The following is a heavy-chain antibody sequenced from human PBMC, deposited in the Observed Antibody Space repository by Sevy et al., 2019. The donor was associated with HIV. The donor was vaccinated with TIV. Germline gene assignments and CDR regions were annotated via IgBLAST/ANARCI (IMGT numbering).Heavy chain of an antibody. D-gene: IGHD3-9*01. J-gene: IGHJ4*02. Sequence: GGSLRLSCAASGLTFSTYGMHWVRQAPGKGLEWVAVISYDGNIQYYADSVKGRFTISRDNAKNSLYLQMNSLRAEDTAVYYCVRDVRYSFDYWGQGTLVTVSS. CDR1: GLTFSTYG. V-gene: IGHV3-30*03. CDR3: VRDVRYSFDY. CDR2: ISYDGNIQ.